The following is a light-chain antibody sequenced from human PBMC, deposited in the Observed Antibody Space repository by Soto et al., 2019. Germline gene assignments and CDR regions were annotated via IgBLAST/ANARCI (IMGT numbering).Light chain of an antibody. J-gene: IGLJ1*01. CDR3: CSYAGSGTFPYV. V-gene: IGLV2-23*02. Sequence: QSVLTQPASVSGTPGQSITISCTGTSSDVGSFNLVSWYQQHPGKAPKLMIYEVSKRPSGVSNRFSGSKSANTASLTISGLQAEDEADYYCCSYAGSGTFPYVGGSGTKLSVL. CDR2: EVS. CDR1: SSDVGSFNL.